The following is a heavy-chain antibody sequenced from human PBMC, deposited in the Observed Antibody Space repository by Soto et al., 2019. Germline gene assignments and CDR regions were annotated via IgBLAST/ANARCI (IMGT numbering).Heavy chain of an antibody. D-gene: IGHD1-26*01. CDR2: IYYSGST. V-gene: IGHV4-39*01. Sequence: SETLSLTCTVSGGSISSSSYYWGWIRQPPGKGLEWIGSIYYSGSTYYNPSLKSRVTISVDTSKNQFSLKLSSVTAADTAVYYCARGGAPSRGGSFGRFDPWGQGTLVTVSS. CDR3: ARGGAPSRGGSFGRFDP. J-gene: IGHJ5*02. CDR1: GGSISSSSYY.